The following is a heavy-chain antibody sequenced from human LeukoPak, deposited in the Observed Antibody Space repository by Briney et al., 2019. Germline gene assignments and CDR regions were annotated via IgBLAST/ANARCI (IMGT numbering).Heavy chain of an antibody. Sequence: PGGSLRLSCAASGFTFSSYSMTWVRQAPGKGLEWVSSISSSSSYIYYADSVKGRFTISRDNAKNTLYLQMNSLRAEDTAVYYCARPSSIYCSSTSCPFDWFDPWGQGTLVTVSS. D-gene: IGHD2-2*01. CDR3: ARPSSIYCSSTSCPFDWFDP. J-gene: IGHJ5*02. CDR1: GFTFSSYS. CDR2: ISSSSSYI. V-gene: IGHV3-21*01.